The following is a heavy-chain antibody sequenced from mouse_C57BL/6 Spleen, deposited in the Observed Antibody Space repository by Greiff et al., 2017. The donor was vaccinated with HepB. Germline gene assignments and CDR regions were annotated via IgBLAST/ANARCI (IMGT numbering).Heavy chain of an antibody. CDR3: ARSGSSLDY. CDR2: IDPSDSYT. V-gene: IGHV1-69*01. Sequence: QVQLQQPGAELVMPGASVKLSCKASGYTFTSYWMHWVKQRPGQGLEWIGEIDPSDSYTNYTQKFKGKSTLTVDKSSSTAYMQLSSLTSEDSAVYYCARSGSSLDYWGQGTTLTVSS. J-gene: IGHJ2*01. CDR1: GYTFTSYW. D-gene: IGHD1-1*01.